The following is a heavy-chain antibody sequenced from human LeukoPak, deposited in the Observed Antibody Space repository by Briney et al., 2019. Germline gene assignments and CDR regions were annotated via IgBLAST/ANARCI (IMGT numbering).Heavy chain of an antibody. Sequence: GGSLRLSCAASGFTFSSYAMHWVRQGPGRGLEYVASITSNGGSTYYANSVKGRFTISRDNSKNTLYLQMNSLRAEDTAVYYCAKQGPVVPAATGYWGQGTLVTVSS. D-gene: IGHD2-2*01. V-gene: IGHV3-64*01. CDR1: GFTFSSYA. CDR3: AKQGPVVPAATGY. CDR2: ITSNGGST. J-gene: IGHJ4*02.